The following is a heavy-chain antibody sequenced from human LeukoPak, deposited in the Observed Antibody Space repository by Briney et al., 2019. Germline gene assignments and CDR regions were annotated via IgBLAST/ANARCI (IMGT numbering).Heavy chain of an antibody. J-gene: IGHJ5*02. CDR2: IYYSGST. V-gene: IGHV4-31*03. Sequence: SETLSLTCTVSGGSISSGGYYWSWIRQHPGKGLEWIGYIYYSGSTHYNPSLKSRVTISVDTSKNQFSLKLSSVTAADTAVYYCARDLSWYSSSWDNRFDPWGQGTLVTVSS. CDR3: ARDLSWYSSSWDNRFDP. D-gene: IGHD6-13*01. CDR1: GGSISSGGYY.